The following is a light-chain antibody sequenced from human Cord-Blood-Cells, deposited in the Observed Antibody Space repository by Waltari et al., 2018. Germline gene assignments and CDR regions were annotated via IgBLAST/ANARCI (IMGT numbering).Light chain of an antibody. CDR2: AAS. CDR3: RQSYSTLT. Sequence: DIQMTQTPSSLYASVGDRVTITCRASQSISSYLNWYQQKPGKAPKLLIYAASSLQSGVPSRFSGSGSGTDFTLTISSLQPEDFATYYCRQSYSTLTFGGGTKVEIK. J-gene: IGKJ4*01. V-gene: IGKV1-39*01. CDR1: QSISSY.